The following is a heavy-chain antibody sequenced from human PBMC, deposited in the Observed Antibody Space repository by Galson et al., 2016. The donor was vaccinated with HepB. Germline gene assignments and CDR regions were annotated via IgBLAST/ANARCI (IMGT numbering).Heavy chain of an antibody. Sequence: ETLSLTCAVSGASISSDHWWTWVRQFPGRGLEWIGEIFHTGLIRYNPSLKSRVTISVDKSQNQFSLRLNSVTAADTAVYYCVTVRAGCSSTSCYFDSWGQGTLVTVSS. V-gene: IGHV4-4*02. J-gene: IGHJ4*02. CDR2: IFHTGLI. CDR1: GASISSDHW. CDR3: VTVRAGCSSTSCYFDS. D-gene: IGHD2-2*01.